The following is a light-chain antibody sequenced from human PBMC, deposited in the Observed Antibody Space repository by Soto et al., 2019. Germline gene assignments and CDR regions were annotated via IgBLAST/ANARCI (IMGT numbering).Light chain of an antibody. J-gene: IGLJ2*01. CDR2: FDD. V-gene: IGLV1-36*01. Sequence: QPVLTQPPSVSAAPRQRVIISCSGSTPNIRNNAVNWYQQVPGKAPKLLIHFDDVLPSGVSDRFSGFKSGTSASLAISGLQSDDEGDYYCGVWDDTLNGPVFGGGTKLTVL. CDR3: GVWDDTLNGPV. CDR1: TPNIRNNA.